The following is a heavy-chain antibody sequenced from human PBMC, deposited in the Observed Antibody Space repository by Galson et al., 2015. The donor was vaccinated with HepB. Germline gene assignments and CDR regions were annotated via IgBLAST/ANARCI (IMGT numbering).Heavy chain of an antibody. D-gene: IGHD3-3*01. CDR1: GGSFSGYY. Sequence: SETLSLTCAVYGGSFSGYYWNWIRQPPGKGLEWIGEINHGGRANYNPSLQSRLTFSIDTSNSHFSLRLRSVSAADTAVYYCARRAPISMFGQTQGFSPWGQGTLVIVSS. V-gene: IGHV4-34*01. J-gene: IGHJ5*02. CDR3: ARRAPISMFGQTQGFSP. CDR2: INHGGRA.